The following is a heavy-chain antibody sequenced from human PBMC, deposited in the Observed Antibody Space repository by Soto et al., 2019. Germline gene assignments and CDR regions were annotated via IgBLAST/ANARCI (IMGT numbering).Heavy chain of an antibody. J-gene: IGHJ4*01. V-gene: IGHV3-23*01. CDR1: GFTFSSYA. CDR3: AKDPGYSYGYSLGTIQFDS. CDR2: ISGSGGST. D-gene: IGHD5-18*01. Sequence: EVQLLESGGGLVQPGGSLILSCAASGFTFSSYAMSWVRQAPGKGLEWVSAISGSGGSTYYADSAKGRFTISRDNSKNTLYLKMNSLRAEDTAVYYCAKDPGYSYGYSLGTIQFDSWGHGTLVTVS.